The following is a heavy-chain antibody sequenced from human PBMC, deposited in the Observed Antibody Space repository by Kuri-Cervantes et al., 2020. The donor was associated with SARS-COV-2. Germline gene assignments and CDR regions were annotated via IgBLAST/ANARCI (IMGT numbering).Heavy chain of an antibody. J-gene: IGHJ4*02. V-gene: IGHV1-69*10. D-gene: IGHD3-22*01. CDR3: AGVQHYYDSSGSFDY. CDR1: GGTFSSYA. CDR2: IIPILGIG. Sequence: SVKVSCKASGGTFSSYAISWVRQAPAQGLEWLGWIIPILGIGNYAQKFQGRVTITANKSTSTAYMELSSLRSEDTAVYYCAGVQHYYDSSGSFDYWGQGTLVTVSS.